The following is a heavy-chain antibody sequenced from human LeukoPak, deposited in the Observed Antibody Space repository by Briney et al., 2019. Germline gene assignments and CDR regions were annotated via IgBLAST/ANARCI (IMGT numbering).Heavy chain of an antibody. V-gene: IGHV4-30-2*01. J-gene: IGHJ4*02. D-gene: IGHD3-10*01. CDR1: GGSISSGGYY. CDR2: IYHSGST. Sequence: PSETLSLTCTVSGGSISSGGYYWSWIRQPPGKGLEWIGYIYHSGSTYYNPSLKSRVTISVDTSKNQFSLKLSSVTAADTAVYYCARDPYYYGSGSSYWGQGTLVTVSS. CDR3: ARDPYYYGSGSSY.